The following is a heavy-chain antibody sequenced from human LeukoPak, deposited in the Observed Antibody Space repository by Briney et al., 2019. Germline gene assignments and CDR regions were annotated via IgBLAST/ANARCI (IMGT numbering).Heavy chain of an antibody. Sequence: GGSLRLSCAASGFTFSRYGMHWVRQTPGKGLEWVAVISYDASNKYYADSVKGRFTISRDNSKNTLYLQMNSLRAEDTAVYYCAKGAGYCTNGVCYTSTRGVDYWGQGTLVTVSS. V-gene: IGHV3-30*18. CDR3: AKGAGYCTNGVCYTSTRGVDY. J-gene: IGHJ4*02. D-gene: IGHD2-8*01. CDR1: GFTFSRYG. CDR2: ISYDASNK.